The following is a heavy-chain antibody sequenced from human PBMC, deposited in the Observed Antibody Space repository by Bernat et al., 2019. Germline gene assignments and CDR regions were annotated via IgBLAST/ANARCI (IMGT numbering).Heavy chain of an antibody. CDR1: GYTFTSYY. V-gene: IGHV1-46*01. CDR2: INPSGGST. CDR3: ATSSTTLAPRDY. J-gene: IGHJ4*02. Sequence: QVQLVQSGAGVKKPGASVKVSCKASGYTFTSYYIHWVRQAPGQGLEWMGIINPSGGSTSYAQKFQGRVTMTRDTSTSTVYMELSSLRSEDTAVYYWATSSTTLAPRDYWGQGSLVTVSS. D-gene: IGHD1-1*01.